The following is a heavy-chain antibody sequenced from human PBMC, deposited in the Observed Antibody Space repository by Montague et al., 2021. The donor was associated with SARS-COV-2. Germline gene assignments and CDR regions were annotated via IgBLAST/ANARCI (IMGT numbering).Heavy chain of an antibody. Sequence: SETLSLTCAVYGGSFSGYCWSWFRQSPGKGLEWIGEVNHSGDTNYNPPLKSRVTISVDTSKSQFSLKLRSVTAADMAVYYCARGVVGENRYDSGWCLTHHYNSLDVWGQGTTVTVSS. D-gene: IGHD6-19*01. CDR2: VNHSGDT. CDR1: GGSFSGYC. J-gene: IGHJ6*02. V-gene: IGHV4-34*01. CDR3: ARGVVGENRYDSGWCLTHHYNSLDV.